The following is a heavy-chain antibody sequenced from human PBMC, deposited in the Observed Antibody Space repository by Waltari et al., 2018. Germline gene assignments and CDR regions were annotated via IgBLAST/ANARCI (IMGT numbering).Heavy chain of an antibody. CDR1: GYTFTSND. D-gene: IGHD2-8*01. J-gene: IGHJ4*02. Sequence: QVQLVQSGAEVKEPGASVKVSCKASGYTFTSNDIIWVRQATGQGLEWMGWMSPRSGNTVYAQKFQGRVTMTRDTSISTAYMELSGLKSEDTAVYYCARNGGGLGYWGQGTLVTVSS. CDR3: ARNGGGLGY. CDR2: MSPRSGNT. V-gene: IGHV1-8*01.